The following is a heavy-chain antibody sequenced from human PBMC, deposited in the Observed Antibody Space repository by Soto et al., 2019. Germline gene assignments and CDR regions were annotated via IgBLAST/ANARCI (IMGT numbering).Heavy chain of an antibody. Sequence: PWETLSLTCAVYGGSFSDYFWSWIRQPPGKGLEWIGEINHSGSTNHNPSLKSRVTISVDTSKNQFSLILSSVTAADTAVYYCARPKKYSSGWYGGYFFDYWGQGSLVTVSS. D-gene: IGHD6-19*01. CDR1: GGSFSDYF. J-gene: IGHJ4*02. V-gene: IGHV4-34*01. CDR3: ARPKKYSSGWYGGYFFDY. CDR2: INHSGST.